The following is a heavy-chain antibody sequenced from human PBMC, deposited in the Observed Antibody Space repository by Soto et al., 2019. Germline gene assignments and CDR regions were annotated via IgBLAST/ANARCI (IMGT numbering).Heavy chain of an antibody. V-gene: IGHV4-34*01. CDR2: INHSGST. CDR1: GGSFSGYY. D-gene: IGHD4-17*01. Sequence: PSETLSLTCAVYGGSFSGYYWSWIRQPPGKGLEWIGEINHSGSTNYNPSLKSRVTISVDTSKNQFSLKLSSVTAADTAVYYCARGGNTVTYDAFDIWGQGTMVTVSS. CDR3: ARGGNTVTYDAFDI. J-gene: IGHJ3*02.